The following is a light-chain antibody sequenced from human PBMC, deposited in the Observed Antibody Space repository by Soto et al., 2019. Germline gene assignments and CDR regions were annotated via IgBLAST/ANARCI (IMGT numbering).Light chain of an antibody. Sequence: DIQMTQSPSTLSASVGDTVTVTCRASQSVSGWLAWYQQKPGKAPKLLIYAASGLHSGVPARFSGSGSGTEFTLTISSLQPDDFATYYCQQYDTYSTFGQGTKVDI. V-gene: IGKV1-5*01. CDR3: QQYDTYST. CDR1: QSVSGW. J-gene: IGKJ1*01. CDR2: AAS.